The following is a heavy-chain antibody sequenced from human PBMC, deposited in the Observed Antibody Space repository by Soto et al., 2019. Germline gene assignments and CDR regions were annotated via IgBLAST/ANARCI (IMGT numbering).Heavy chain of an antibody. CDR2: IWYDGSNK. CDR3: ARELRSYYYDSNGRPDAFDI. J-gene: IGHJ3*02. V-gene: IGHV3-33*01. D-gene: IGHD3-22*01. Sequence: PGGYLRLSCAASGFTFSSYGMHWVRQALGKGLEWVAVIWYDGSNKYYADSVKGRFTISRDNSKNTLYLQMNSLRADDTSVYYCARELRSYYYDSNGRPDAFDIWGQGT. CDR1: GFTFSSYG.